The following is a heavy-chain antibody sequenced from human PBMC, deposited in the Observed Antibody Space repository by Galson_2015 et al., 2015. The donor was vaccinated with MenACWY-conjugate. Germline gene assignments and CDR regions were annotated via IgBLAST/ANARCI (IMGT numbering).Heavy chain of an antibody. J-gene: IGHJ4*02. V-gene: IGHV4-59*08. Sequence: TCTVSGGSISSHYWSWFRQPPGKGLEWIAYIRDTGSLKDNPSLKSRVTMSADKSNNQFSLRLISVTAADTAVYYCARIPTWGPSFGYFDYWGQGILVAVSS. CDR3: ARIPTWGPSFGYFDY. D-gene: IGHD7-27*01. CDR1: GGSISSHY. CDR2: IRDTGSL.